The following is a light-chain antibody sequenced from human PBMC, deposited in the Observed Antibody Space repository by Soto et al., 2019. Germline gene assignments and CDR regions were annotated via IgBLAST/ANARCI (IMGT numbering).Light chain of an antibody. CDR2: DAY. CDR3: KQYGGSPVT. V-gene: IGKV3D-20*01. Sequence: TQSPSTLSASVGDRVTITCRASQSISSWLAWYQQKPGRAHRVLIYDAYTRATGVQDRFSGSGSGTDFTLTIRRLEPEDFAVYYCKQYGGSPVTFGQGTRLEIK. J-gene: IGKJ5*01. CDR1: QSISSW.